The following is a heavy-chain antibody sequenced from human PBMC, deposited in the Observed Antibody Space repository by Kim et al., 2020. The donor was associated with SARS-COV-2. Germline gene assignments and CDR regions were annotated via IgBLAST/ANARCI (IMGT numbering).Heavy chain of an antibody. V-gene: IGHV3-49*02. D-gene: IGHD3-16*01. CDR2: GGTT. CDR3: SRGLYDY. Sequence: GGTTEYAGSVKGNCTIARDDARSIAYLQMNSLQTDDTAVYYCSRGLYDYWGQGTLVTVSS. J-gene: IGHJ4*02.